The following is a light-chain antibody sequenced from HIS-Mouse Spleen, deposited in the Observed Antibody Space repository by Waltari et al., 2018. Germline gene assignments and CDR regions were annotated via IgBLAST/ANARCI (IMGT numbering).Light chain of an antibody. V-gene: IGLV2-23*01. Sequence: QSALTQPASVSGSPGQSITISCTGTSSDVGSYTLVSWYQQHPGKAPKLMIYEGRKRPSGVSNRFSGSKSGNTASLTISGLQAEDEADYYCCSYAGSSTVVFGGGTKLTVL. CDR1: SSDVGSYTL. J-gene: IGLJ2*01. CDR2: EGR. CDR3: CSYAGSSTVV.